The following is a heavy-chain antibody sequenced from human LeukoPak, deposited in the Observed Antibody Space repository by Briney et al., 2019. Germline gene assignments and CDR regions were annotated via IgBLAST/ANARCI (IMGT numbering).Heavy chain of an antibody. CDR2: INHSGST. V-gene: IGHV4-34*01. CDR1: GGSFSGYY. D-gene: IGHD2-2*01. CDR3: ARLPVVPATIDY. J-gene: IGHJ4*02. Sequence: PSETLSLTCAVYGGSFSGYYWSWIRQSPGKGLEWIGEINHSGSTNYSPSLKSRVTISVDTSKNQFSLKLSSVTAADTAVYYCARLPVVPATIDYWGQGTLVTVSS.